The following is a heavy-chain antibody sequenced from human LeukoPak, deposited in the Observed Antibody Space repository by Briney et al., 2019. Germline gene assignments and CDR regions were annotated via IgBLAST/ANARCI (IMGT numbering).Heavy chain of an antibody. V-gene: IGHV1-18*01. D-gene: IGHD1-14*01. J-gene: IGHJ6*02. Sequence: ASVKVSCKASGYTFTSYGISWVRQAPGQGLEWMGWISAYNGNTNYAQKLQGRVTMTTDTSTSTAYMELRSLRSDDTAVYYCARALKPNYYYYYYGMDVWGQGTTVTVSS. CDR2: ISAYNGNT. CDR1: GYTFTSYG. CDR3: ARALKPNYYYYYYGMDV.